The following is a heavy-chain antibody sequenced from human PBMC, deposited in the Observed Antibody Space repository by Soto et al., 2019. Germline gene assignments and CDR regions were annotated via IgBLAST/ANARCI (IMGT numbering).Heavy chain of an antibody. Sequence: SETLSLTCTVSGGSISSYYWSWIRQPPGKGLEWIGYIYYSGSTNSNPSLKSRVTISVDTSKNQFSLKLSSVTAADTAVYYCARDPRGAFDIWGQGTMVTVSS. CDR3: ARDPRGAFDI. D-gene: IGHD3-10*01. V-gene: IGHV4-59*01. CDR2: IYYSGST. CDR1: GGSISSYY. J-gene: IGHJ3*02.